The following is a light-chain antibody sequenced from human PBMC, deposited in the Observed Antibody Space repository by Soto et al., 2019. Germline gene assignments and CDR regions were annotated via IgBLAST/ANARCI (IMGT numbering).Light chain of an antibody. CDR1: QSVSSSY. Sequence: EIVLTQSPGTLSLSPGERANLSCRASQSVSSSYLAWYQQKPGQAPRLLIYGASSRATGIPDRFSGSGSGTDFTLTISRLEPEDFAVYYCKQYGSSLTWTFCQETKVDSK. CDR3: KQYGSSLTWT. CDR2: GAS. J-gene: IGKJ1*01. V-gene: IGKV3-20*01.